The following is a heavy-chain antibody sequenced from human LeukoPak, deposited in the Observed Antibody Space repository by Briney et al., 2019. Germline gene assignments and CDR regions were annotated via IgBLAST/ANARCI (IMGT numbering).Heavy chain of an antibody. Sequence: ASVTVSCKAASHTFRSKGFTWVRQAPGQGLEWVGWVSGNNGNTNYARRLQGRVTMTTDTSSSTVYMELRSLRSDDTAVYYCATVSWHGGYCSRTSCYDYDYWGQGTLVTVSS. J-gene: IGHJ4*02. CDR1: SHTFRSKG. D-gene: IGHD2-2*01. V-gene: IGHV1-18*01. CDR3: ATVSWHGGYCSRTSCYDYDY. CDR2: VSGNNGNT.